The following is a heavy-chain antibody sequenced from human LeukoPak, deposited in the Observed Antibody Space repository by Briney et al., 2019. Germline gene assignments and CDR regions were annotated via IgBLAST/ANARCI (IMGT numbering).Heavy chain of an antibody. J-gene: IGHJ4*02. CDR2: IYYSGST. CDR1: GGSINSKSYY. D-gene: IGHD3-10*01. V-gene: IGHV4-39*01. CDR3: AKPLGGRYYDDYYFDY. Sequence: SETLSLTCTVSGGSINSKSYYRGWIRQPPRKGLEWIGRIYYSGSTYYNPSLKSRVTISVDMSKNQFSLKLSSVTAADTAVYYCAKPLGGRYYDDYYFDYWGQGTLVTVSS.